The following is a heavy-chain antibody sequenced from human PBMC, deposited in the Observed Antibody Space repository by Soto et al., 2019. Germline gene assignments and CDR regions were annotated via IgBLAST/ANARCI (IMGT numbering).Heavy chain of an antibody. CDR1: GASITTYY. J-gene: IGHJ5*02. Sequence: ASETLSLTCSVSGASITTYYWSWIRQPPGKGLEWIGSISYSGSTKYNSSLESRVMISLDTSKNQFSLRLSSVTAADTAVYHCARDWDSSGLFDPWCQGALVTVSS. CDR2: ISYSGST. V-gene: IGHV4-59*01. CDR3: ARDWDSSGLFDP. D-gene: IGHD3-10*01.